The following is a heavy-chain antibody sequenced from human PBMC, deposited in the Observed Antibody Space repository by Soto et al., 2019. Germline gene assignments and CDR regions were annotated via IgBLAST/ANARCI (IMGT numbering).Heavy chain of an antibody. CDR1: GGTFSSYA. V-gene: IGHV1-69*13. Sequence: ASVKVSCKASGGTFSSYAISWVRQAPGQGLEWMGGIIPIFGTANYAQKFQGRVTITADESTSTAYMELSSLRSEDTAVYYCARARDSSGYGDAFDIWGQGTMVTVSS. J-gene: IGHJ3*02. CDR2: IIPIFGTA. D-gene: IGHD3-22*01. CDR3: ARARDSSGYGDAFDI.